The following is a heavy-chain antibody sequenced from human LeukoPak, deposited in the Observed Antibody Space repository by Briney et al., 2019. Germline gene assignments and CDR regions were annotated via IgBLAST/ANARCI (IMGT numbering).Heavy chain of an antibody. CDR2: ISSSGTTI. CDR1: GFTFSDYY. J-gene: IGHJ4*02. V-gene: IGHV3-11*01. CDR3: ASESNYYDSSGY. Sequence: GGFLRLSCAASGFTFSDYYMSWIRQAPGKGLEWVSYISSSGTTIYYADSVKGRFTISRDNAKNSLYLQMNSLRAEDTAVYYCASESNYYDSSGYWGQGTLVTVSS. D-gene: IGHD3-22*01.